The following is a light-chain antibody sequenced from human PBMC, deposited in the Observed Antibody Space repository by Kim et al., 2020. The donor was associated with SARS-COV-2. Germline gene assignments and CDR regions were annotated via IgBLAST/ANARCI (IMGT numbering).Light chain of an antibody. CDR3: QQRNNWPRLT. CDR1: QSVRGF. Sequence: EIVLTQSPATLSLSPGERATLSCRASQSVRGFLAWYQQKPGQAPRLLIYDTSKRATDVPARFSGSGSGTDFTLTITSLEPEDFAGYYCQQRNNWPRLTFGQGTKLDIK. J-gene: IGKJ1*01. CDR2: DTS. V-gene: IGKV3-11*01.